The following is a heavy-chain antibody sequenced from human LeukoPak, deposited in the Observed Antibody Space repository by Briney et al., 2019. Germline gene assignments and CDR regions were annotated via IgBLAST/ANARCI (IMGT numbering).Heavy chain of an antibody. CDR2: INPNSGGT. CDR1: GYTFTGYY. CDR3: ARDLLRGDIVVVTAIPDSAFDI. V-gene: IGHV1-2*02. D-gene: IGHD2-21*02. J-gene: IGHJ3*02. Sequence: GASVKVSCKASGYTFTGYYMHWVRQAPGQGLEWMGWINPNSGGTNYAQKFQGRVTMTRDTSISTAYMELSRLRSDDTAVYYCARDLLRGDIVVVTAIPDSAFDIWGQGTMVTVSS.